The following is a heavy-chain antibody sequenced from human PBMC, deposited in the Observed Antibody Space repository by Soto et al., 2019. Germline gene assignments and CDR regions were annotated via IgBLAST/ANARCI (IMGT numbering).Heavy chain of an antibody. CDR3: AREGLRDYYYYGMDV. CDR1: GGSISSGDYY. V-gene: IGHV4-30-4*01. J-gene: IGHJ6*02. Sequence: PSETLSLTCTVSGGSISSGDYYWSWIRQPPWKGLEWIGYIYYSGSTYYNPSLKSRVTISVDTSKNQFSLKLSSVTAADTAAYYCAREGLRDYYYYGMDVWGQGXTVTVYS. D-gene: IGHD4-17*01. CDR2: IYYSGST.